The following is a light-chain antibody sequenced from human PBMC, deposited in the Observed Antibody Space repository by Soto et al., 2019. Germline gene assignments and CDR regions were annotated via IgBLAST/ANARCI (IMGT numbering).Light chain of an antibody. Sequence: EMVMTQSPSTLSVSPGERATLSCWASQSISSNLAWYQQKPGQAPRLLIYGASIRATGIPVRFSGSGSGTEFTLTISSLQSEDFAVYNNWLTFGGGTKVEIK. V-gene: IGKV3-15*01. CDR3: WLT. CDR2: GAS. J-gene: IGKJ4*01. CDR1: QSISSN.